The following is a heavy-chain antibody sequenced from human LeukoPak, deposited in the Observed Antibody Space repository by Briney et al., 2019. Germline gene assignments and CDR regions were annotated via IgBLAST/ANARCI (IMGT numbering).Heavy chain of an antibody. Sequence: ASVKVSCKASGYTFTGHYLHWVRQAPGQGLEWMGRINPNSGGTNYAQKFQGRVTMTRDTSISTAYMELSRLRSDDTAVYYCARDWLDSSGYYYFDYWGQGTLVTVSS. J-gene: IGHJ4*02. CDR3: ARDWLDSSGYYYFDY. V-gene: IGHV1-2*06. CDR1: GYTFTGHY. D-gene: IGHD3-22*01. CDR2: INPNSGGT.